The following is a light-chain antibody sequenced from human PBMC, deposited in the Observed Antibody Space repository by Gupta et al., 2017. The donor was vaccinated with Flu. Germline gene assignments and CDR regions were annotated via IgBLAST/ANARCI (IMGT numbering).Light chain of an antibody. Sequence: ELVLTQSPGTLSLSPGERATVSCRASQSVSRSYLVWYQPKPGQSPRLLISGASGRATGIPDRFSGSGSGTDCTLTSTRVETEDFAVYSCQQYGQVPHSFGEGTKLEI. CDR1: QSVSRSY. V-gene: IGKV3-20*01. CDR2: GAS. J-gene: IGKJ2*01. CDR3: QQYGQVPHS.